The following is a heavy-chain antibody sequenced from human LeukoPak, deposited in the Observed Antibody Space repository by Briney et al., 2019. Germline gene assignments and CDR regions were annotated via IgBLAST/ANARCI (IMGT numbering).Heavy chain of an antibody. CDR3: ARRYGSGSYYFDN. D-gene: IGHD3-10*01. V-gene: IGHV3-30*02. Sequence: GGSLRLSCAASGFTFNSYDMHWVRQAPGKGLEWVAFMWTDGNNKYYADSVRGRFTISRDNSKNTLYLQMNSLRPEDTAVYYCARRYGSGSYYFDNWGQGTLVTVSS. CDR1: GFTFNSYD. J-gene: IGHJ4*02. CDR2: MWTDGNNK.